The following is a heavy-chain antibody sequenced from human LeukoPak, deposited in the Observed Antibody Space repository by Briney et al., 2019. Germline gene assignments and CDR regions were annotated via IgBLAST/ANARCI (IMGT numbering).Heavy chain of an antibody. CDR1: GYTFTSYG. CDR2: ISAYNGNT. V-gene: IGHV1-18*01. CDR3: ARSRPHDRPKLGYCSSTSCQYGDYVEGHIDY. Sequence: ASVKVSCKASGYTFTSYGISWVRQAPGQGLEWMGWISAYNGNTNYAQKLQGRVTITTDTSTSTAYMELRSLRSDDTAVYYCARSRPHDRPKLGYCSSTSCQYGDYVEGHIDYWGQGTLVTVSS. D-gene: IGHD2-2*01. J-gene: IGHJ4*02.